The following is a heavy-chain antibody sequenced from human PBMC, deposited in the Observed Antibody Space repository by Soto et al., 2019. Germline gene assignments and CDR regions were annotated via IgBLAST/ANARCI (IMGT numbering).Heavy chain of an antibody. J-gene: IGHJ6*02. CDR3: ARDGSGGGDSSGSLPYYYYGMDV. Sequence: EVQLVESGGGLVQPGGSLRLSCAASGFTVSSNYMSWVRQAPGKGLEWVSVIYSGGSTYYADSVKGRFTISRDNSKNTLYLQMNSLRAEDTAGYDCARDGSGGGDSSGSLPYYYYGMDVWGQGTPVTVSS. CDR1: GFTVSSNY. D-gene: IGHD3-22*01. CDR2: IYSGGST. V-gene: IGHV3-66*01.